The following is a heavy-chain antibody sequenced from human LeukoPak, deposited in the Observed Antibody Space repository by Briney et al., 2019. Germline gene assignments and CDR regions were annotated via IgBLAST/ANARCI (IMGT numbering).Heavy chain of an antibody. CDR3: ARRLRIGAAEWFDP. Sequence: SETLSLTCSVSSGSVRSNYYSWAWIRQAPGKGLEWVGGLEDSGNTYYNPSLKSRLTMSVDTSKNHFSLNLKSVAAADTSVYYCARRLRIGAAEWFDPWGQGIMVTVSS. CDR1: SGSVRSNYYS. CDR2: LEDSGNT. J-gene: IGHJ5*02. D-gene: IGHD2-15*01. V-gene: IGHV4-39*02.